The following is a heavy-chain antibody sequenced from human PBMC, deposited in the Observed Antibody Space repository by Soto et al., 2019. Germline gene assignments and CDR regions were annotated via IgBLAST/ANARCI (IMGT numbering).Heavy chain of an antibody. D-gene: IGHD5-18*01. CDR1: GFTFNSYG. J-gene: IGHJ6*02. CDR3: AKEKHYGGYSYGQKNTYYGMDV. Sequence: PGGSLRLSCAASGFTFNSYGMHWVRQAPGKGLEWVAVISYDGSNKYYEDSVKGRFTISRDNSKNTLYLQMNSLRLEDTAVYHCAKEKHYGGYSYGQKNTYYGMDVRGPGTSVTVSS. CDR2: ISYDGSNK. V-gene: IGHV3-30*18.